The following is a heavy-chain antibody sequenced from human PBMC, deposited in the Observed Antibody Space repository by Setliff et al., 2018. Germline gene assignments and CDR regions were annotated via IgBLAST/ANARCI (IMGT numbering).Heavy chain of an antibody. D-gene: IGHD3-10*01. V-gene: IGHV7-4-1*02. CDR2: INTNTGNP. CDR1: GYSFTSYA. J-gene: IGHJ6*03. CDR3: ARASRFGTIRYRGDYYMDV. Sequence: ASVKVSCKASGYSFTSYAMNWVRQAPAQGLEWMGWINTNTGNPTYAQGFTGRFVFSLDTSVSTAYLQISSLKAEDTAVYYCARASRFGTIRYRGDYYMDVWGEGTTVTVS.